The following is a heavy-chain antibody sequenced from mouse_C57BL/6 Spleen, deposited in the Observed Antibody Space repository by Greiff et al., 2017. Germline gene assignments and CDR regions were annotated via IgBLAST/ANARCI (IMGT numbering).Heavy chain of an antibody. J-gene: IGHJ3*01. CDR2: ISDGGSYT. CDR1: GFTFSSYA. V-gene: IGHV5-4*01. CDR3: EREGEGFAY. Sequence: EVHLVESGGGLVKPGGSLKLSCAASGFTFSSYALSWVRQTPEKRLEWVATISDGGSYTYYPDNVKGRFTISRDNAKNNLYLQMSHLKAEDTAMYYCEREGEGFAYWGQGTLVTVSA.